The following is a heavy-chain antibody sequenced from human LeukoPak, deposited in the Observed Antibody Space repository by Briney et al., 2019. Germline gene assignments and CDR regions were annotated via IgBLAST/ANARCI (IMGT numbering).Heavy chain of an antibody. CDR3: AREGRLGPAVAYYGMDV. CDR1: GYTFTGYY. J-gene: IGHJ6*02. CDR2: INPNSGGT. D-gene: IGHD6-19*01. V-gene: IGHV1-2*02. Sequence: GASVKVSCKASGYTFTGYYMHWVRQAPGQGLEWMGWINPNSGGTNYAQKFQGRVTMTRDTSISTAYMELSRLRSDDTAVYYCAREGRLGPAVAYYGMDVWGQGTTVTVSS.